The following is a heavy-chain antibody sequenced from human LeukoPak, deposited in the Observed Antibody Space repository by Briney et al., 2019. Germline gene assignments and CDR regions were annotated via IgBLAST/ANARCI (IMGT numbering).Heavy chain of an antibody. CDR3: ATNSGSYPDFDY. CDR1: GGTFSSYA. Sequence: ASVKVSCKASGGTFSSYAISWVRQAPGQGLEWMGGIIPIFGTANYAQKFQGRVTITADESTSTAYMELSSLRSEDTAVYYCATNSGSYPDFDYWGQGTLVTVSS. J-gene: IGHJ4*02. D-gene: IGHD1-26*01. CDR2: IIPIFGTA. V-gene: IGHV1-69*13.